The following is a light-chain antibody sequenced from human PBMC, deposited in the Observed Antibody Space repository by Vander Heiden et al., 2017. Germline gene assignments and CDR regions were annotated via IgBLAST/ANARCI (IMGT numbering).Light chain of an antibody. CDR3: SSYTASSTWV. V-gene: IGLV2-14*03. CDR2: DVS. Sequence: QSALTQPASVSGSPGQSITISCPGSSSDIGAYNYVSWYQQHPGKAPKLVIYDVSHRPSGVSSRFSGSKSGNTASLTISGLQAEDEADYYCSSYTASSTWVFGGGTKLTVL. CDR1: SSDIGAYNY. J-gene: IGLJ3*02.